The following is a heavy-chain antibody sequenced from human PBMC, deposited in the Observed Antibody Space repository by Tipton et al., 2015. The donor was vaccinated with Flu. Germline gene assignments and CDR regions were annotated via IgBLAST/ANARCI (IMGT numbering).Heavy chain of an antibody. D-gene: IGHD3-22*01. Sequence: TLSLTCTVSGGSISSSCYCWGWIRQPPGKGLEWVGSIDYSGSTYYNPSIKSRVNISVDTSKNQFSLKLSSVTAADTAVYYCARERDYYDSSPYVDYWGQGTLVTVSS. CDR1: GGSISSSCYC. J-gene: IGHJ4*02. V-gene: IGHV4-39*07. CDR2: IDYSGST. CDR3: ARERDYYDSSPYVDY.